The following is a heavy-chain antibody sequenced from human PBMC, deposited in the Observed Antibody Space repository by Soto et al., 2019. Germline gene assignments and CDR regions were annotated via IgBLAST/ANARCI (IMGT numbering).Heavy chain of an antibody. D-gene: IGHD4-17*01. CDR2: MYHSGST. J-gene: IGHJ4*02. CDR3: ARDVFTVEFDY. Sequence: SETLSLTCAVSGGSISSGGHSWSWIRQPPGKGLEWIGYMYHSGSTYYNPSLKSRVTISIDRSKNQFSLKLSSVTAADTAVYYCARDVFTVEFDYWGRGTLVTVSS. CDR1: GGSISSGGHS. V-gene: IGHV4-30-2*01.